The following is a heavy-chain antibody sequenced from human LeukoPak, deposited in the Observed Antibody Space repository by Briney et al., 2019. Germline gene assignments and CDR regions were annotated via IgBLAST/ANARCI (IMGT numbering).Heavy chain of an antibody. CDR2: ISGSGGST. CDR3: AKAGTVGATFRMDY. CDR1: GFTFSSYA. V-gene: IGHV3-23*01. J-gene: IGHJ4*02. Sequence: PGGSLRLSCAASGFTFSSYAMSWVRQAPGKGLEWVSAISGSGGSTYYADSVKGRFTISRDNSKNTLYLQMNGLRAEDTAVYYCAKAGTVGATFRMDYWGQGTLVTVSS. D-gene: IGHD1-26*01.